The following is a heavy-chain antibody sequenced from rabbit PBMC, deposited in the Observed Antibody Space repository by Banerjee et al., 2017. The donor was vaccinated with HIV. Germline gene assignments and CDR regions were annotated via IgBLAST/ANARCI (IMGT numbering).Heavy chain of an antibody. D-gene: IGHD8-1*01. J-gene: IGHJ4*01. CDR2: IYAGSSGST. CDR3: ARGYVGSGDYSYFYL. CDR1: GFSFSSTSY. V-gene: IGHV1S45*01. Sequence: QQQLEESGGGLVKPGGTLTLTCTASGFSFSSTSYMCWVRQAPGKGLELIACIYAGSSGSTYFASWAKGRFTISKTSSTTVTLQMTSLTAADTATYFCARGYVGSGDYSYFYLWGQGTLVTVS.